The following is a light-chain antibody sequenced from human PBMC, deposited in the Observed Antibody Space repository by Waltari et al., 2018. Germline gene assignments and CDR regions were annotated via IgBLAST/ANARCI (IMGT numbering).Light chain of an antibody. CDR3: QSEDNSATHIF. V-gene: IGLV3-25*03. CDR1: SLSKKY. CDR2: KDI. Sequence: SYELTQPHSVSVSPGQTARITCSADSLSKKYTYWYQLKAGRAPKIVIYKDIERPSGIPERISGSSSGTIATLTISEVQAEDEADYFCQSEDNSATHIFVGGGTKLTVL. J-gene: IGLJ2*01.